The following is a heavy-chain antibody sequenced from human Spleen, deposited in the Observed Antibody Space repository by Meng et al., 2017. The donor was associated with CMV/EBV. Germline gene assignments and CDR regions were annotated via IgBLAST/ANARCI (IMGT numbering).Heavy chain of an antibody. CDR3: ARGLGSISSNWFDP. Sequence: FGYTFINHDINWVRQAPGQGLEWMGWSSAYNGNTNYAQKLQGRVTMTTDTPTSTAYMELRSLRSDDTAVYYCARGLGSISSNWFDPWGQGALVTVSS. D-gene: IGHD2-2*01. J-gene: IGHJ5*02. CDR2: SSAYNGNT. V-gene: IGHV1-18*01. CDR1: GYTFINHD.